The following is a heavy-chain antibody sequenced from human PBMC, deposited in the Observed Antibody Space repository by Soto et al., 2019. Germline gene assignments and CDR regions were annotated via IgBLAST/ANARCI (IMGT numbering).Heavy chain of an antibody. V-gene: IGHV4-61*01. CDR1: GGSVSSGSYY. CDR3: ARAILTGLRSFDWPPWYLVL. J-gene: IGHJ2*01. Sequence: SETLSLTCTVSGGSVSSGSYYWSWIRQPPGKGLEWIGYIYYSGSTNYNRSLKRRVTISVDTSKNQFSLKLSSVTAADTAVYYCARAILTGLRSFDWPPWYLVLCCRGALVPASP. D-gene: IGHD3-9*01. CDR2: IYYSGST.